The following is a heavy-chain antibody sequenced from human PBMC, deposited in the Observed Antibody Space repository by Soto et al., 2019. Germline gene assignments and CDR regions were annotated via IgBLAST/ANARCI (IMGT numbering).Heavy chain of an antibody. D-gene: IGHD3-22*01. Sequence: VASVKFSCKFSGYTLTELSMHWVRQAPGKGLEWMGGFDPEDGETIYAQKFQGRVTMTEDTSTDTAYMELSTLRSEDTAVYYCATDNGPLDDSPSRAACDIWGQGTMGTVSS. CDR1: GYTLTELS. CDR3: ATDNGPLDDSPSRAACDI. V-gene: IGHV1-24*01. J-gene: IGHJ3*02. CDR2: FDPEDGET.